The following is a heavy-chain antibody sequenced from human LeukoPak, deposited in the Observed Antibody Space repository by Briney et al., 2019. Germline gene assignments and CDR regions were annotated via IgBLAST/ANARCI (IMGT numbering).Heavy chain of an antibody. J-gene: IGHJ1*01. CDR3: ARSITSSWYGDLQH. V-gene: IGHV4-59*01. CDR1: GGSMSGYF. D-gene: IGHD6-13*01. Sequence: SETLTLTCTVSGGSMSGYFWSWIRQPPGKGLEWIGYIYYSGSTNYNPSVKSRFTISVDTSKNQLALKLSSVTAADTAVYYCARSITSSWYGDLQHWGQGTLVTVSS. CDR2: IYYSGST.